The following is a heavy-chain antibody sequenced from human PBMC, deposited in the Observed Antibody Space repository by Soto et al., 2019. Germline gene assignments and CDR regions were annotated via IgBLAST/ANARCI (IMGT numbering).Heavy chain of an antibody. D-gene: IGHD6-19*01. J-gene: IGHJ6*02. CDR3: ARVGSEQWLGYYYYYGMDV. V-gene: IGHV4-38-2*01. Sequence: SSETLSLTCAVSGYSISSGYYWGWIRQPPGKGLEWIGSIYHSGSTYYNPSLKSRVTISVDTSKNQFSLKLSSVTAADTAVYYCARVGSEQWLGYYYYYGMDVWGQGTTVTVSS. CDR1: GYSISSGYY. CDR2: IYHSGST.